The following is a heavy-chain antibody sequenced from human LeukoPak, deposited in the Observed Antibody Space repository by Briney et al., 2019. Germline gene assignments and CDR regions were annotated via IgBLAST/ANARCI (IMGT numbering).Heavy chain of an antibody. Sequence: GGSLGFSCAGSELTFSNYAMNWVGQAPGRGRGGVGMIWYDGRNENYADSVRGRFTISRDNVKNTLYLQMSSLRAEDTAVYYCARGERVNLWIFEGYDYWGRGTLVTVSS. CDR3: ARGERVNLWIFEGYDY. D-gene: IGHD3-3*01. V-gene: IGHV3-33*01. CDR1: ELTFSNYA. J-gene: IGHJ4*02. CDR2: IWYDGRNE.